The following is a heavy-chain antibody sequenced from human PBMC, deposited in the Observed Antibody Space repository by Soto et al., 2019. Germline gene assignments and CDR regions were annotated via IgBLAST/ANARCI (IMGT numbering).Heavy chain of an antibody. V-gene: IGHV3-53*01. Sequence: GVLRLSCVASGFTVSSNYMSWVRQAPGKGLEWVSIMYSGGSTYYADSVKGRFTVSRDNSKNTLYLQMNSLRAEDTAVYYCARISSWGYYYGMDVWGQGTTVTVSS. J-gene: IGHJ6*02. CDR3: ARISSWGYYYGMDV. CDR2: MYSGGST. D-gene: IGHD6-13*01. CDR1: GFTVSSNY.